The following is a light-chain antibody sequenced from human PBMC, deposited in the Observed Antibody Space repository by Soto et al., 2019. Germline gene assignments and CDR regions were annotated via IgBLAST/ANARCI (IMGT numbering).Light chain of an antibody. J-gene: IGLJ2*01. CDR1: SSDVGGYNY. Sequence: ALTQPASVSGSPGQSITISCTGTSSDVGGYNYVSWYQQHPGKAPKLMIYDVSNRPSGVSNRFSGSKSGNTASLTISGLQAEDEADYYCSSYTSSLVVFGGGTKVT. V-gene: IGLV2-14*01. CDR3: SSYTSSLVV. CDR2: DVS.